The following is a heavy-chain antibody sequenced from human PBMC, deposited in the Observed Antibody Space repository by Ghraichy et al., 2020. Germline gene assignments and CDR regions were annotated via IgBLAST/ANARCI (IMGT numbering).Heavy chain of an antibody. CDR1: GGSISSSSYY. Sequence: SETLSLTCTVSGGSISSSSYYWGWIRQPPGKGLEWIGSIYYSGSTYYNPSLKSRVTISVDTSKNQFSLKLSSVTAADTAVYYCARLPTRKGAHFDYWGQGTLVTVSS. V-gene: IGHV4-39*01. CDR2: IYYSGST. CDR3: ARLPTRKGAHFDY. J-gene: IGHJ4*02. D-gene: IGHD2-2*01.